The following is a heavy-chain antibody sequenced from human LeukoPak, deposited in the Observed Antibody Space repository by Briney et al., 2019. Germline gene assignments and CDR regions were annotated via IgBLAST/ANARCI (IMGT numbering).Heavy chain of an antibody. D-gene: IGHD6-13*01. Sequence: SVKVSCKVSGYTLTELSMHWVRQAPGQGLEWMGWISAYNGNTNYAQKLQGRVTMTTDTSTSTAYMELRSLRSDDTAVYYCARLTRPIAAAGTRRYYFDYWGQGTLVTVSS. CDR1: GYTLTELS. J-gene: IGHJ4*02. CDR2: ISAYNGNT. V-gene: IGHV1-18*01. CDR3: ARLTRPIAAAGTRRYYFDY.